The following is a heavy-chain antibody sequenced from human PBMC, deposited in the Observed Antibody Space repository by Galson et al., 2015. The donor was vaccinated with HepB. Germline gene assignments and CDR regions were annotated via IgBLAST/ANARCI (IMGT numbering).Heavy chain of an antibody. V-gene: IGHV3-23*01. CDR1: GFTFNYHA. Sequence: SMRLSCEASGFTFNYHAMNWVRQAPGKGLEWVASISGSGSSTTYADSVKGRFNNSKDNSLDTVDLQMDSLRVDDRAVYYCAKDYLPYYDRWGSYSDLYYFDYCGQGTLVTVSS. J-gene: IGHJ4*02. CDR3: AKDYLPYYDRWGSYSDLYYFDY. D-gene: IGHD3-22*01. CDR2: ISGSGSST.